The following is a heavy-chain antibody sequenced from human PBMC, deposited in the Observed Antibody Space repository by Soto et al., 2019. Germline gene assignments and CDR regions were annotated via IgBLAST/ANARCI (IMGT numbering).Heavy chain of an antibody. Sequence: QVQLVESGGGVVQPGRSLRLSCAASGFTFSSYGMHWVRQAPGKGLEWVAVISYDGSNKYYADSVKGRFTISRDNSKNTLYLQMNSLRAEDTAVYYCAKSLIYAFDIWGQGTMVTVSS. CDR2: ISYDGSNK. J-gene: IGHJ3*02. CDR3: AKSLIYAFDI. V-gene: IGHV3-30*18. CDR1: GFTFSSYG.